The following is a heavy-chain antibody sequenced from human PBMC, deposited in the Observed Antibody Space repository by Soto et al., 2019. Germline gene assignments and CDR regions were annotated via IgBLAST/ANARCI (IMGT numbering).Heavy chain of an antibody. V-gene: IGHV3-9*01. D-gene: IGHD1-1*01. CDR1: GFTFSDYG. CDR3: ARDTDSDTWNDPFDY. J-gene: IGHJ4*02. Sequence: VQLVESGGGVVQPGRSLRLSCAASGFTFSDYGMQWVRQAPGKGLEWVSGISWNSGSTDYAASVKGRFIISRDNARNSLYLQMNSLRPEDTALYYCARDTDSDTWNDPFDYWGQGALVIVS. CDR2: ISWNSGST.